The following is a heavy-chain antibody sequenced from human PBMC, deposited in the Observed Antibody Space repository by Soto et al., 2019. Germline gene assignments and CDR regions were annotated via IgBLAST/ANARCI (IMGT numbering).Heavy chain of an antibody. Sequence: QVQLVQSGAEVKKPGASVKVSCKASGYTFTDYYMSWVRQAPGQGLEWMGIINPSGGTTYSQKLQGRITMTRDTSTSTFYMELSRLKSDDTAVYYCARGGEFWSAYRKYFDFWGQGTLVSVSS. V-gene: IGHV1-46*01. CDR2: INPSGGT. J-gene: IGHJ4*02. D-gene: IGHD3-3*01. CDR3: ARGGEFWSAYRKYFDF. CDR1: GYTFTDYY.